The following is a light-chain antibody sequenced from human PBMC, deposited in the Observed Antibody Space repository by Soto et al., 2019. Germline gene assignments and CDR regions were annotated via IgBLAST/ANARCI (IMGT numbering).Light chain of an antibody. CDR2: GNS. CDR1: SSNIGAGYD. J-gene: IGLJ3*02. V-gene: IGLV1-40*01. CDR3: QSYDSSLSGWV. Sequence: QSVLTQPPSVSGAPGQRVTISCTASSSNIGAGYDVHWYQQLPGTVPKLLIYGNSNRPSGVPDRFSGSKSGTSASLAITGLQAEDEADYSCQSYDSSLSGWVFGGGTKVTVL.